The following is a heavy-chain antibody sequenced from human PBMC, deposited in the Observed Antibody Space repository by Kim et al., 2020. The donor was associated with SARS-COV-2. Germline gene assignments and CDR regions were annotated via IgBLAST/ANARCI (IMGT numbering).Heavy chain of an antibody. Sequence: ASVKVSCKASGYTFTSYGISWVRQAPGQGLEWMGWISAYNGNTNYAQKLQGRVTMTTDTSTSTAYMELRSLRSDDTAVYYCAREGVEDTMIVVANRAFDIWGQGTMVTVSS. CDR3: AREGVEDTMIVVANRAFDI. CDR1: GYTFTSYG. V-gene: IGHV1-18*01. CDR2: ISAYNGNT. D-gene: IGHD3-22*01. J-gene: IGHJ3*02.